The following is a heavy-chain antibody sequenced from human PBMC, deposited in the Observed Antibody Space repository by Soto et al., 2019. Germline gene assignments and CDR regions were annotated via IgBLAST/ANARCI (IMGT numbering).Heavy chain of an antibody. CDR2: IITYSGNT. Sequence: QVQLVQSGPEVKKPGASVKVSCKAAGYTFTNYGITWVRQAPGQGLEWMGWIITYSGNTNYAQKLQDRVSLTADTSTSTAHMELRSLRSDDTAVYYCARIPGYSTTWYYAFDIWGQGTLVTVSS. CDR1: GYTFTNYG. CDR3: ARIPGYSTTWYYAFDI. J-gene: IGHJ3*02. V-gene: IGHV1-18*01. D-gene: IGHD6-13*01.